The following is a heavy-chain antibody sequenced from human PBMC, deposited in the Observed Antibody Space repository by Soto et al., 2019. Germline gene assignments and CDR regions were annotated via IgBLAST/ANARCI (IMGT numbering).Heavy chain of an antibody. Sequence: QVQLQQWGAGLLKPSETLSLTCAVYGGSFSGYYWSWIRQPPGKGLEWIGEINHSGSTNYNPSLKSRVTISVDTSKNQFALKLSSMTAADTAVYYCARDQSQRGMDVWGQGTTVAVSS. CDR2: INHSGST. J-gene: IGHJ6*02. CDR3: ARDQSQRGMDV. D-gene: IGHD2-2*01. V-gene: IGHV4-34*01. CDR1: GGSFSGYY.